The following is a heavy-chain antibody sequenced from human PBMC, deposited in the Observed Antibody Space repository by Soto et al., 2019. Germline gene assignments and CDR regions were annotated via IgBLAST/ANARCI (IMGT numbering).Heavy chain of an antibody. D-gene: IGHD3-3*01. Sequence: TGGSLRLSCAASGFTFSSYGMHWVRQAPGKGLEWVAVIWYDGSNKYHADSVKGRFTISRDNSKNTLYLQMNSLRAEDTAVYYCAREYYDFWSGPHYGMDVWGQGTTVTVSS. CDR3: AREYYDFWSGPHYGMDV. CDR2: IWYDGSNK. J-gene: IGHJ6*02. V-gene: IGHV3-33*01. CDR1: GFTFSSYG.